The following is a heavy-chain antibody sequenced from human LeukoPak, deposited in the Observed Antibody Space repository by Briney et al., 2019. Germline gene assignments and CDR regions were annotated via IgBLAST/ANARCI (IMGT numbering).Heavy chain of an antibody. CDR1: GFTFSGNW. V-gene: IGHV3-23*01. D-gene: IGHD6-19*01. CDR2: ISGSGGST. Sequence: QPGGSLRLSCAASGFTFSGNWMSWVRQAPGKGLEWVSAISGSGGSTYYADSVKGRFTISRDNSKNTLYLQMNSLRAEDTAVYYCAKASPEQWLITGWGQGTLVTVSS. CDR3: AKASPEQWLITG. J-gene: IGHJ4*02.